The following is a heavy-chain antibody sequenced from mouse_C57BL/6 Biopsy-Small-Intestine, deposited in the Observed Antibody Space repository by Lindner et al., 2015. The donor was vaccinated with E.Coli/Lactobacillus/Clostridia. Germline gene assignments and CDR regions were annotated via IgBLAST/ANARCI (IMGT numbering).Heavy chain of an antibody. D-gene: IGHD1-1*01. V-gene: IGHV1-81*01. CDR1: GYTFTTYG. J-gene: IGHJ2*01. CDR2: IYPRSGNS. Sequence: VQLQESGAELARPGASAKLSCKASGYTFTTYGISWVKQRTGQGLEWIGEIYPRSGNSYYNEKFKGKATLTADKSSSTAYMELRSLTSEDSAVYFCARWGATVVATEFDYWGQGTTLTVSS. CDR3: ARWGATVVATEFDY.